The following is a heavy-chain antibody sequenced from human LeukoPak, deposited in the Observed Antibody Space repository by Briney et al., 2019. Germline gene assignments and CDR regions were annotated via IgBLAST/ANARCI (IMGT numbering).Heavy chain of an antibody. D-gene: IGHD3-10*01. CDR2: ISGDGRNI. CDR3: AKDRLYYGSGSYYEVDY. V-gene: IGHV3-74*01. Sequence: GGSLRLSCVASGFTFSSYWMHWVRQDPRKGLVWVSRISGDGRNINYADSVRGRFTISRDNSKNTLYLQMNSLRAEDTAVYYCAKDRLYYGSGSYYEVDYWGQGTLVTVSS. CDR1: GFTFSSYW. J-gene: IGHJ4*02.